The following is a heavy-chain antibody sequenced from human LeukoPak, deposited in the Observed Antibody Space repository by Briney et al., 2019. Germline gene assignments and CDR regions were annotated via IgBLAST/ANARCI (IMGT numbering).Heavy chain of an antibody. CDR3: ARFSGWYEGNWFDP. J-gene: IGHJ5*02. V-gene: IGHV4-61*02. Sequence: PSQTLSLTCTVSGGSISSGSYYWSWIRQPAGKGLEWIGRIYTSGSTNYNPSLKSRVTISVDTSKNQSSLKLSSVTAADTAVYYCARFSGWYEGNWFDPWGQGTLVTVSS. D-gene: IGHD6-19*01. CDR2: IYTSGST. CDR1: GGSISSGSYY.